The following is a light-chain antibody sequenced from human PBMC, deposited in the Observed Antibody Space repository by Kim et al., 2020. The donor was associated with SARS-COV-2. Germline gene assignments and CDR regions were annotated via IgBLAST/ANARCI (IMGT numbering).Light chain of an antibody. V-gene: IGLV2-14*04. CDR3: SSSTSSYTYV. J-gene: IGLJ1*01. Sequence: GQAITISCTGTSSDVGGYNYVSWYLQHPGKAPKLMIYDVSKRPSGVSNRFSGSKSGNTASLTISGLQAEDEADYYCSSSTSSYTYVFGTGTKVTVL. CDR1: SSDVGGYNY. CDR2: DVS.